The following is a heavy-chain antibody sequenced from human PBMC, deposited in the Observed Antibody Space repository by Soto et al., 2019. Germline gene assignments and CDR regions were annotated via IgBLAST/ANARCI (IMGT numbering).Heavy chain of an antibody. CDR2: ISGSGGST. V-gene: IGHV3-23*01. J-gene: IGHJ4*02. CDR1: GFTFSSYA. CDR3: ARPSNNYVAH. D-gene: IGHD4-4*01. Sequence: GGSLRLSCAASGFTFSSYAMSWVRQAPGKGLEWVSAISGSGGSTYYADSVKGQVTISADKSNSTAYLQWNSLKASDTAMYYCARPSNNYVAHWGQGTLVTVSS.